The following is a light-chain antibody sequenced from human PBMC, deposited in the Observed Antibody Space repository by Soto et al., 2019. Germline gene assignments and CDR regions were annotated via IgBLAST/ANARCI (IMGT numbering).Light chain of an antibody. V-gene: IGKV3-15*01. CDR2: GVS. CDR1: QSVSTN. Sequence: EIVLTQSPGTLSLSPGERATLYCRASQSVSTNQLAWYQQKPGQAPRLLIYGVSTRATDIPARFSGSGSGTEFTLTISSLQSEDFAVYYCQQYHHWPPITFGQGTRLEIK. J-gene: IGKJ5*01. CDR3: QQYHHWPPIT.